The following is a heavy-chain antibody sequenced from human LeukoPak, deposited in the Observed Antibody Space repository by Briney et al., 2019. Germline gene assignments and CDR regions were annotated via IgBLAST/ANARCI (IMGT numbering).Heavy chain of an antibody. J-gene: IGHJ3*02. Sequence: GGSLRPSCAASGFTFSSYGMHWVRQAPGKGLEWVAVIWYDGSNKYYADSVKGRFTISRDNSKNTLYLQMNSLRAEDTAVYYCARDSCSSTSCYEGGAFDIWGQGTMVTVSS. CDR1: GFTFSSYG. D-gene: IGHD2-2*01. V-gene: IGHV3-33*08. CDR3: ARDSCSSTSCYEGGAFDI. CDR2: IWYDGSNK.